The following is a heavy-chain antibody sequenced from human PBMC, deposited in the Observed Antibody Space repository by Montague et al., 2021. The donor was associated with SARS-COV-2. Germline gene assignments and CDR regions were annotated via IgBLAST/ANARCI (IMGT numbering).Heavy chain of an antibody. Sequence: SETLSLTCYVSGVSISSATYYWAWIRQPPGKGLEWVGSVYYSGNILYNPSLKSRVTMSVDTSKNQFSLHLTPVTAADTAVYYCVRRLTGLVPPFDTWGQGTLVTVSS. CDR1: GVSISSATYY. CDR2: VYYSGNI. D-gene: IGHD4-23*01. V-gene: IGHV4-39*01. CDR3: VRRLTGLVPPFDT. J-gene: IGHJ4*02.